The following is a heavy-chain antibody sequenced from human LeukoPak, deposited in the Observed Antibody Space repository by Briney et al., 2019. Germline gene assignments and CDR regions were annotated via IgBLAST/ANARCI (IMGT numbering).Heavy chain of an antibody. D-gene: IGHD5-18*01. J-gene: IGHJ4*02. V-gene: IGHV1-2*02. CDR1: GYVFPGYY. CDR3: TRGSSYGLPHQF. CDR2: INPKSGDS. Sequence: GASVKLSCKASGYVFPGYYIYWVRHVPGQGLEWVGWINPKSGDSNYGQRFQGRVIMTRDTSTTTAYMEVSRLASDDTAVYYCTRGSSYGLPHQFWGQGTLVTVSS.